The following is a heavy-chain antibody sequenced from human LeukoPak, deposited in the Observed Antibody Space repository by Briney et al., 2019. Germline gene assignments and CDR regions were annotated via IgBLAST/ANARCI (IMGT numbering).Heavy chain of an antibody. CDR1: GGSISSYY. CDR2: IYYSGST. D-gene: IGHD3-16*02. Sequence: SETLSLTYTVSGGSISSYYWSWIRQPPGKGLEWIGYIYYSGSTNYNPSLKSRVTISVDTSKNQFSLKLSSVTAADTAVYYCARAEGELSFDYWGQGTLVTVSS. J-gene: IGHJ4*02. V-gene: IGHV4-59*01. CDR3: ARAEGELSFDY.